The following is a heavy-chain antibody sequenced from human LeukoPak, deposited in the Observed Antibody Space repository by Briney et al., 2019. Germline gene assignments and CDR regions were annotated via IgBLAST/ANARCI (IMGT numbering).Heavy chain of an antibody. Sequence: ASVKVSCKVSGYTLTELSMHWVRQAPGKGLEWMGGFEPEDGETIYAQKFQGRVTMTEDASTDTAYMELSSLRSEDTAVYYCATSGRYYYDSSGYLDYWGQGTLVTVSS. D-gene: IGHD3-22*01. J-gene: IGHJ4*02. CDR1: GYTLTELS. CDR2: FEPEDGET. CDR3: ATSGRYYYDSSGYLDY. V-gene: IGHV1-24*01.